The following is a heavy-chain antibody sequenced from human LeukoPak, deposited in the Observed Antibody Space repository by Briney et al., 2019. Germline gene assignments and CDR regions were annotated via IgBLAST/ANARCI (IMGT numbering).Heavy chain of an antibody. CDR2: INHSGST. CDR3: ARRASGYDS. J-gene: IGHJ5*02. V-gene: IGHV4-34*01. D-gene: IGHD5-12*01. CDR1: GGSFSGYY. Sequence: PSETLSLTCAVYGGSFSGYYWSWIRQPPGKGLEWIGEINHSGSTNYNPSLKSRVTISVDTSKNQFSLKLSSVTAADTAVYYCARRASGYDSWGQGTLVTVSS.